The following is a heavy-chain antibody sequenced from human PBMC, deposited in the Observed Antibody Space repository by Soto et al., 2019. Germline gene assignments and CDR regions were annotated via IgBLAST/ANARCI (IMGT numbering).Heavy chain of an antibody. J-gene: IGHJ6*02. D-gene: IGHD3-16*01. CDR1: GASIRSRSYY. Sequence: PSETLSLTCSVPGASIRSRSYYWGWIRQPPRKGLEWIGNILYTGSNYYNPSLKSRVTMSVDTSKNQFSLSLRSVTAADTAVYYCARLTGEGFENIVYYFMDVWGQGTAVTVSS. CDR3: ARLTGEGFENIVYYFMDV. CDR2: ILYTGSN. V-gene: IGHV4-39*01.